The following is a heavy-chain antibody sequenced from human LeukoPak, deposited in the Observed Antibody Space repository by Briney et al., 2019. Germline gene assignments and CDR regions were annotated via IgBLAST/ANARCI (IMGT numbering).Heavy chain of an antibody. CDR2: ISDDGSNK. J-gene: IGHJ3*01. CDR3: ATRTSGAFDF. Sequence: PGGSLILSCAASGFTFSNYAVHWVRQAPGKGLEWVALISDDGSNKYYTNSVKGRFTISRDNSKNTLYLQMNGLRAEDTAVYYCATRTSGAFDFWGQGTMVIVS. V-gene: IGHV3-30-3*01. CDR1: GFTFSNYA.